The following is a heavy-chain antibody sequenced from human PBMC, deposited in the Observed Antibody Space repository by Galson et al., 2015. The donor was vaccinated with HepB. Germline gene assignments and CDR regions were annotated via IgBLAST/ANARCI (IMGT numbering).Heavy chain of an antibody. CDR2: ISGYNGRA. Sequence: SVKVSCKASGYSFNNYAITWVRQAPGQGLQWIGWISGYNGRAMYAQEFQDRVTLTIDTSTTTASMEVNRLTSGDTAMYYCARDLAAETTDAFGIWGQGTMVTVSS. J-gene: IGHJ3*02. D-gene: IGHD6-13*01. CDR1: GYSFNNYA. CDR3: ARDLAAETTDAFGI. V-gene: IGHV1-18*01.